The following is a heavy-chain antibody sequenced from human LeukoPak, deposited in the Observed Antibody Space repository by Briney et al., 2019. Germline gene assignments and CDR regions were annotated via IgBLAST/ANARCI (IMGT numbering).Heavy chain of an antibody. D-gene: IGHD3-22*01. CDR2: IYPGDSDT. CDR3: ARHTADSSANNCFDP. CDR1: GYSFTSYW. J-gene: IGHJ5*02. V-gene: IGHV5-51*01. Sequence: GESPKISCKGSGYSFTSYWIGWVRQMPGKGLEWMGIIYPGDSDTIYSPSFQGQVTISADKSISTAYLQWSSLKASDTAMYYCARHTADSSANNCFDPWGQGTLVTVSS.